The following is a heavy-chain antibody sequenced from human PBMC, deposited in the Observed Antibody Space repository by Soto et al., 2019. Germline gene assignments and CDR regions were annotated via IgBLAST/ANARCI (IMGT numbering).Heavy chain of an antibody. Sequence: QVHLVQSGAEVKKPGASVKVSCKGSGYGFTTYGITWVRQAPGQGLEWMAWISAHNGNTNYAQKLQGRVTVTRDTSTSTAYMEVRSLRSDDTAVYSCARGSYGDYWGQGALVTVSS. D-gene: IGHD1-26*01. V-gene: IGHV1-18*01. J-gene: IGHJ4*02. CDR2: ISAHNGNT. CDR1: GYGFTTYG. CDR3: ARGSYGDY.